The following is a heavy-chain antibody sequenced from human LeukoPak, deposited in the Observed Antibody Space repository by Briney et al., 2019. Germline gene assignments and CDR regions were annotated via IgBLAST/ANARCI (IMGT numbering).Heavy chain of an antibody. CDR3: AKNRDGYYYYMDV. Sequence: GGTLRLSCAASGFTFTGYGMSWVRPAPGKGRELVSAISGIGDSTYYADSVKGRFTISRDNSKNTLYLQMNSLRAGDTAVYYCAKNRDGYYYYMDVWGKGTTVTISS. CDR1: GFTFTGYG. D-gene: IGHD5-24*01. CDR2: ISGIGDST. V-gene: IGHV3-23*01. J-gene: IGHJ6*03.